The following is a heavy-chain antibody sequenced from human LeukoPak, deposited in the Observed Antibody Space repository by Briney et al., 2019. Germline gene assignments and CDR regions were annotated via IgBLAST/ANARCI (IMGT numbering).Heavy chain of an antibody. CDR3: ARTSGYPYNFDN. Sequence: PSETLSLTCSVSGGSISSSTYYCGWIRQPPGKGLEWIGNIYNSGSTYYNPSLKSRVTISVDTSKNQFSLKLSSVTAADTAVYYCARTSGYPYNFDNWGQGTLVTVSS. D-gene: IGHD3-22*01. CDR2: IYNSGST. V-gene: IGHV4-39*01. CDR1: GGSISSSTYY. J-gene: IGHJ4*02.